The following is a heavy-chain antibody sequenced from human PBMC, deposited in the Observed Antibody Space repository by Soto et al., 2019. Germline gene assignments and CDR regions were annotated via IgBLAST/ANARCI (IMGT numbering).Heavy chain of an antibody. V-gene: IGHV4-4*02. J-gene: IGHJ4*02. CDR3: ARKEFGYSSGWYFDY. CDR2: IYHSGST. Sequence: SETLSLTCAVSGGSISSSNWWSWVRQPPGKGLEWIGEIYHSGSTNYNPSLESRVTISVDKSKNQFSLKLSSVTAADTAVYYCARKEFGYSSGWYFDYWGQGTLVTVSS. D-gene: IGHD6-19*01. CDR1: GGSISSSNW.